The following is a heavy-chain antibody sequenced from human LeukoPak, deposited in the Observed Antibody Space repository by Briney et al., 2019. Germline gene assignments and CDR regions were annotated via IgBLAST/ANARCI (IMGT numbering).Heavy chain of an antibody. Sequence: GGSLRLSCAASGFTFSSHAMSWVRQAPGKGLEWVSAISGSGGSTYYADSVKGRFTISRDNSKNSLYLQMNSLRTEDTALYYCAKGHPNCSSTSCYEAWGQGTLVTVSS. CDR3: AKGHPNCSSTSCYEA. D-gene: IGHD2-2*01. J-gene: IGHJ4*02. CDR1: GFTFSSHA. CDR2: ISGSGGST. V-gene: IGHV3-23*01.